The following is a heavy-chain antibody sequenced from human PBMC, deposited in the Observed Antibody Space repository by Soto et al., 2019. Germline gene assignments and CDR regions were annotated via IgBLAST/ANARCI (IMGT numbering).Heavy chain of an antibody. V-gene: IGHV3-23*01. Sequence: PGGSLRLSCAASGFTFRNYAMTWVRQAPGKGLEWVSGISGSGSSTYYADSVKGRFTISRDNSNNALSLQMNVLRSDDTAVYYCATGYYYXSSGRYAVRECSFDSWGQGTLVTVSS. CDR1: GFTFRNYA. J-gene: IGHJ4*02. CDR3: ATGYYYXSSGRYAVRECSFDS. CDR2: ISGSGSST. D-gene: IGHD3-22*01.